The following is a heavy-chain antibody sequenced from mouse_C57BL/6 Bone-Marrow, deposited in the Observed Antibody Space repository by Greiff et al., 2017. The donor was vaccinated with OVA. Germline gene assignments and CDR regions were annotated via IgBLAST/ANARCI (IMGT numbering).Heavy chain of an antibody. J-gene: IGHJ3*01. CDR3: AIDYEAWFAY. D-gene: IGHD2-4*01. V-gene: IGHV1-61*01. CDR1: GYTFTSYW. CDR2: IYPSDSET. Sequence: QVQLQQPGAELVRPGSSVKLSCKASGYTFTSYWMDWVKQRPGQGLEWIGNIYPSDSETHYNQKFKDKATLTVDKSSSTAYMQLSSLTSEDSAVYYCAIDYEAWFAYWGQGTLVTVSA.